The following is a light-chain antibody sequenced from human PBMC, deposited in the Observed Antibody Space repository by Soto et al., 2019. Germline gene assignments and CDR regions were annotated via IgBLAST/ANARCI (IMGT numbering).Light chain of an antibody. CDR1: QSVLYSSTNKNY. CDR2: WAS. J-gene: IGKJ3*01. CDR3: QQYYSTPLT. Sequence: DIVLTQSPDSLAVSLGERATINCKSSQSVLYSSTNKNYLAWYQQKPGQPPKLLIYWASTRESGVPDRFSGSGSGTDFTLNISSLQAEDVAVYYCQQYYSTPLTFGPGTKVDIK. V-gene: IGKV4-1*01.